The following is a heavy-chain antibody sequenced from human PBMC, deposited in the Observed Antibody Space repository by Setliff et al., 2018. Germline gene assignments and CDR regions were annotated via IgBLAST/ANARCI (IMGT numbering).Heavy chain of an antibody. CDR3: ARESATIGEFPLYYFDK. CDR2: FHTGGAT. Sequence: TSETLSLTCTVSGGSISSGGYYWSWIRQHPGKGLEWIGHFHTGGATDYNLSLKSRVTISLDSSKNQFSLRLSSVTAADAAVYFCARESATIGEFPLYYFDKWGQGIPVTVSS. D-gene: IGHD3-10*01. CDR1: GGSISSGGYY. J-gene: IGHJ4*02. V-gene: IGHV4-61*09.